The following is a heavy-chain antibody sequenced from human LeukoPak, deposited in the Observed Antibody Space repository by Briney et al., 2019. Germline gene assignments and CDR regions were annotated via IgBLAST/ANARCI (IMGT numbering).Heavy chain of an antibody. V-gene: IGHV6-1*01. CDR3: ARDLPQVATSWGAYYYYMDV. CDR2: TYYRSKWYN. D-gene: IGHD5-12*01. CDR1: GDSVSSNSAA. Sequence: PSQTLSLTCAISGDSVSSNSAAWNWIRQSPSRGLEWLGRTYYRSKWYNDYAVSVKSRTTINPDTSKNQFSLQLNSVTPEDTAVYYCARDLPQVATSWGAYYYYMDVWGKGTTVTISS. J-gene: IGHJ6*03.